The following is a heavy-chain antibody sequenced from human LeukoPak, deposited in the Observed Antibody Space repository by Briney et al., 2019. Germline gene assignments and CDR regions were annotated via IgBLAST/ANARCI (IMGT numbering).Heavy chain of an antibody. CDR3: ARDLGANPYYYGMDV. CDR1: GYTFTGYY. V-gene: IGHV1-2*04. J-gene: IGHJ6*02. D-gene: IGHD1-26*01. Sequence: GASVKVSCKASGYTFTGYYMHWVRQAPGQGLEWMGWINPNSGGTNYAQKFQGWVAMTRDTSISTAYMELSRLRSDDTAVYYCARDLGANPYYYGMDVWGQGTTVTVSS. CDR2: INPNSGGT.